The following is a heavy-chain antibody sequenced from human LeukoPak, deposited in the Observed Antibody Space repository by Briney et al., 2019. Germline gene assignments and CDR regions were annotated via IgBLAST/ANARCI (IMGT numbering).Heavy chain of an antibody. CDR3: ARDNGDYEGLYYYYYMDV. Sequence: GGSLRLSCAASGFTFSSYAMHWVRQAPGKGLEWVAVISYDGSNKYYADSVKGRFTISRDNSKNTLYLQMNSLRAEDTAVYYCARDNGDYEGLYYYYYMDVWGKGTTVTVSS. V-gene: IGHV3-30*04. CDR1: GFTFSSYA. D-gene: IGHD4-17*01. J-gene: IGHJ6*03. CDR2: ISYDGSNK.